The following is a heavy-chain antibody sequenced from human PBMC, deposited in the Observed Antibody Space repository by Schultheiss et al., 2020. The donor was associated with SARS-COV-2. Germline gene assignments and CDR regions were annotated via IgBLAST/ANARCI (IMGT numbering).Heavy chain of an antibody. D-gene: IGHD3-22*01. Sequence: GGSLRLSCAASGFTFSSYWMHWVRQAPGKGLEWVAVIWYDGSNKYYADSVKGRFTISRDNAKNTLYLQMNSLRAEDTAVYYCAKDLDHYYDSSGYYYWGQGTLVTVSS. CDR2: IWYDGSNK. CDR3: AKDLDHYYDSSGYYY. J-gene: IGHJ4*02. CDR1: GFTFSSYW. V-gene: IGHV3-33*03.